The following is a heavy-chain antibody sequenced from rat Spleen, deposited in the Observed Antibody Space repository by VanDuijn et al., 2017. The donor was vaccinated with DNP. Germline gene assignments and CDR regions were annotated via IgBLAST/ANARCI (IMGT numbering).Heavy chain of an antibody. CDR3: ATFEGRHA. Sequence: EAQLVESGGTLIQPGRSLKLSCAASGFSFSDYNMAWVRQAPKKGLEWVATIVYDGSGTYYRDSVKGRFTLSRDNAKSTLYLQMDSLRSEDTATYYCATFEGRHAWGQGTSVTVSS. J-gene: IGHJ4*01. CDR1: GFSFSDYN. CDR2: IVYDGSGT. D-gene: IGHD1-11*01. V-gene: IGHV5S10*01.